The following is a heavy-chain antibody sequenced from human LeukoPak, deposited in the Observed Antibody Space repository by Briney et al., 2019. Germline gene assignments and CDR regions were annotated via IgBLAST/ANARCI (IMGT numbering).Heavy chain of an antibody. CDR2: IKGDGGKT. J-gene: IGHJ6*02. V-gene: IGHV3-43*02. CDR3: ATWAFYHGLDV. D-gene: IGHD1-26*01. Sequence: GGSLRLSCAASGFTFHAFEMHWVRQAPGKGLEWVSLIKGDGGKTDYADSVRGRFTISRDNGKNSLYLQMNSLRSEDTALYYCATWAFYHGLDVWGQGTTVTVSS. CDR1: GFTFHAFE.